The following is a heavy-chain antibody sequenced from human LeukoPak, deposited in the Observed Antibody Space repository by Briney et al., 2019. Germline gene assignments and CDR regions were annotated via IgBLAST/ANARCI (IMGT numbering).Heavy chain of an antibody. Sequence: SGGSLRLSCTASGFIVTSNYMSWVRQAPGKGLEWVSAVGGSGGDTYYADSVQGRFTISRDNSKNTVYLQMNSLRAGDTAVYYCARGVRNAFDIWGQGTMVTVSS. D-gene: IGHD4/OR15-4a*01. J-gene: IGHJ3*02. V-gene: IGHV3-23*01. CDR1: GFIVTSNY. CDR3: ARGVRNAFDI. CDR2: VGGSGGDT.